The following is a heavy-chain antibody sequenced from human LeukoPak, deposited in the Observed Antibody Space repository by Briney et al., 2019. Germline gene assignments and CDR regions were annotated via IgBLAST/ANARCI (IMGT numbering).Heavy chain of an antibody. CDR3: ARGQGGNYYLNYFDY. Sequence: SDTLSLTCTVTGGSFSTYYWSWIRQPPGKGLEWIGHFYYSGSTNYNPSLKSRVTISVDTSRNQFSLKLTSVTAADTAVYHCARGQGGNYYLNYFDYWGQGALVTVSS. D-gene: IGHD1-26*01. V-gene: IGHV4-59*01. CDR2: FYYSGST. J-gene: IGHJ4*02. CDR1: GGSFSTYY.